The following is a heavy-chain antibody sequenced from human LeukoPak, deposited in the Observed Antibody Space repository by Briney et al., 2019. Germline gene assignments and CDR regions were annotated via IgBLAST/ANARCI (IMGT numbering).Heavy chain of an antibody. J-gene: IGHJ4*02. V-gene: IGHV1-2*06. Sequence: ASVKVSCXASGYTFTGYYMHWVRQAPGQGLEWIGRINPNSGGTNYAQKFQGRVTMTRDTSISTAYMELSRLRSDDTAVYYCARAPITGTTCYFDYWGQGTLVTVSS. D-gene: IGHD1-20*01. CDR1: GYTFTGYY. CDR3: ARAPITGTTCYFDY. CDR2: INPNSGGT.